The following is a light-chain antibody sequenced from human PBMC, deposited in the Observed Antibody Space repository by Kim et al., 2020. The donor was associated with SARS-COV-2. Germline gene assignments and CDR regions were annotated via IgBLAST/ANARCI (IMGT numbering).Light chain of an antibody. V-gene: IGLV3-19*01. J-gene: IGLJ1*01. Sequence: ALGQTVRITCQEDSLRSHYASWYQQKPGQAPVLVIYGKNNRPSGIPDRFSGSSSGNTASLTITGAQAEDEAEYYCNSRDDSDNSFVFATGTKVTVL. CDR1: SLRSHY. CDR3: NSRDDSDNSFV. CDR2: GKN.